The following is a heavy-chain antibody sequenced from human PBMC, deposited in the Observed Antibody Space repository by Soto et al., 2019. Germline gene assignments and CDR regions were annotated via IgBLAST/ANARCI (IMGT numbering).Heavy chain of an antibody. CDR1: GGSISSSSYY. CDR2: IYHTGNT. J-gene: IGHJ5*02. V-gene: IGHV4-39*01. Sequence: PXETLSLTCTFSGGSISSSSYYWGGIRQPPGKGLEWIGRIYHTGNTYYNPSLRSRVTISVDTSKNQFSLKLASVTAADTAVYYCARDYYESSXYTTTWFDPWGQGTLVTVS. D-gene: IGHD3-22*01. CDR3: ARDYYESSXYTTTWFDP.